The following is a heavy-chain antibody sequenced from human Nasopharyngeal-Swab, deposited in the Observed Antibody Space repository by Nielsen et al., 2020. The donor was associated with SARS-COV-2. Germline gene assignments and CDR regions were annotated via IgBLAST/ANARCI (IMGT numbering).Heavy chain of an antibody. V-gene: IGHV3-15*01. Sequence: GESLKISCAASGFTFSNAWMSWVRQTPGKGLEWVGRIKSKTDGGTTGYAAPVKGRFTISRDDSKNTLYLQMNSLKTEDTAVYYCTTSGSYVRYWGQGTLVTVSS. J-gene: IGHJ4*02. CDR2: IKSKTDGGTT. D-gene: IGHD1-26*01. CDR1: GFTFSNAW. CDR3: TTSGSYVRY.